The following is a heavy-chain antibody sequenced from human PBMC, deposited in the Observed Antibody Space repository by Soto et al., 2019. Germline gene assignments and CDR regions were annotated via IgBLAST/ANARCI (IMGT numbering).Heavy chain of an antibody. Sequence: SETLALVWTVSGGSIRNGDYYWIWIRQPPGKGLEWIGNIYYSGGTYYNPSLKSRVTISVDTSKNQFSLRLSSVTAADTAVYYCVRVQVPSTRVRFHGMDVWGQGTTVTVSS. CDR3: VRVQVPSTRVRFHGMDV. J-gene: IGHJ6*02. V-gene: IGHV4-30-4*01. CDR2: IYYSGGT. D-gene: IGHD2-2*01. CDR1: GGSIRNGDYY.